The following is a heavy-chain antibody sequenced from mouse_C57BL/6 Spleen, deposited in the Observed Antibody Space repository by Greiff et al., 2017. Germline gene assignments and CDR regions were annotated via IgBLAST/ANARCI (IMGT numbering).Heavy chain of an antibody. CDR3: ARAGYYRNLCYLDY. V-gene: IGHV1-55*01. D-gene: IGHD2-1*01. CDR1: GYTFTSYW. Sequence: QVQLQQPGAELVKPGASVKMSCKASGYTFTSYWITWVKQRPGQGLEWIGDIYPGSGSTNYNEKFKSKATLTVDTSSSTAYMQLSSLTSEDSAVYYCARAGYYRNLCYLDYWGQGTTLTGSS. CDR2: IYPGSGST. J-gene: IGHJ2*01.